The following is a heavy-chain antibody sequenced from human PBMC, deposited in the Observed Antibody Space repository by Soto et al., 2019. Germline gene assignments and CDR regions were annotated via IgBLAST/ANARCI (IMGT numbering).Heavy chain of an antibody. CDR1: VFTLRSYT. D-gene: IGHD2-15*01. CDR2: IFSGRTDA. Sequence: GGSLRLSCSASVFTLRSYTMGWVRLAPGKGLQWVAEIFSGRTDAAYADSVRGRFTISRDDYENNLYLQMNSLGVDDTAVYFSARDRQPDGIWTFDYWGRGTLVTVSS. V-gene: IGHV3-23*03. J-gene: IGHJ4*02. CDR3: ARDRQPDGIWTFDY.